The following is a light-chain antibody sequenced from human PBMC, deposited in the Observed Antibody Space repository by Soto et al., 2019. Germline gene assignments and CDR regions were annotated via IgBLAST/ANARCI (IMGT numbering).Light chain of an antibody. V-gene: IGLV1-44*01. CDR2: NDN. J-gene: IGLJ3*02. Sequence: QLVLTQPPSASGTPGQRVTISCSGSSSNIGANTVNWYQQLPGTAPKLLVYNDNHRPSGVPDRFSGSKSGTSASLAISGLQSEDETDYYCAAWDDSLSGRVFGGGTKVTVL. CDR3: AAWDDSLSGRV. CDR1: SSNIGANT.